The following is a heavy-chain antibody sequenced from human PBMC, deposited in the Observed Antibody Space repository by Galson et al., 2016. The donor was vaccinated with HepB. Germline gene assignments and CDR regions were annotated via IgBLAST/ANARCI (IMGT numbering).Heavy chain of an antibody. CDR2: IYSGGRK. D-gene: IGHD3-10*01. CDR1: GFTVSSTY. Sequence: SLRLSCAASGFTVSSTYLTWVRQPPGKGLEWVSIIYSGGRKYYADSLKGRFTISRDNSKTTPLLEMNSLTVDDTAVYYCARVGAVRAEEGLDVWGHGTTVTVSS. V-gene: IGHV3-53*01. J-gene: IGHJ6*02. CDR3: ARVGAVRAEEGLDV.